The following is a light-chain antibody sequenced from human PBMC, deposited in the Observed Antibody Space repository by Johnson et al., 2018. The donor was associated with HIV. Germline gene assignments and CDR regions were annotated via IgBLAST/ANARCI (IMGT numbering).Light chain of an antibody. V-gene: IGLV1-51*01. J-gene: IGLJ1*01. CDR3: GTWDTSLSAYV. CDR1: SYNNGNNY. CDR2: DNN. Sequence: QSVLTQPPSVSAAPGQKVTISCSGSSYNNGNNYVSWYQQLPGTATKLLIYDNNKRPSGIPDRFSGSKSGTSATLGITGLQTGDEADYYCGTWDTSLSAYVFGTGTTVTVL.